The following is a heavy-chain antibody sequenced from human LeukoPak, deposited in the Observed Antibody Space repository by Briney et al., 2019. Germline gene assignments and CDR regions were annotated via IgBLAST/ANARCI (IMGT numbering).Heavy chain of an antibody. CDR1: GFTFSSYA. V-gene: IGHV3-23*01. D-gene: IGHD3-10*01. Sequence: GGSLRLSCAASGFTFSSYAMSWVRQAPGKGLEWVSAISGSGGSTYYADSVKGRFTISRDNSKNTLYPQMDSLRAEDTAVYYCAKDYPGYSDYGSGFFDYWGQGTLVTVSS. CDR3: AKDYPGYSDYGSGFFDY. CDR2: ISGSGGST. J-gene: IGHJ4*02.